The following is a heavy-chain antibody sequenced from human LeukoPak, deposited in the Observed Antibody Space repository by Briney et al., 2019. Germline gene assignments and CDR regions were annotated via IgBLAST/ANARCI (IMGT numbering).Heavy chain of an antibody. Sequence: ASVKVSCKASGYTFTSYGISWVRQAAGQGLEWMGWMNPNSGNTGYAQKFQDRVTMTRNTSISTAYMELSSLRSEDTAVYYCARVAWFYDILTGYLNWFDPWGQGTLVTVSS. CDR1: GYTFTSYG. J-gene: IGHJ5*02. V-gene: IGHV1-8*02. D-gene: IGHD3-9*01. CDR2: MNPNSGNT. CDR3: ARVAWFYDILTGYLNWFDP.